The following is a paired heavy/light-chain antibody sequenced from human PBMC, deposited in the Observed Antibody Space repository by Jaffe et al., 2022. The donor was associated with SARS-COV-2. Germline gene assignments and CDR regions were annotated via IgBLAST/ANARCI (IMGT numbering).Heavy chain of an antibody. V-gene: IGHV3-66*02. CDR3: ARRSNSPYYFDY. CDR1: GFTVSSNY. CDR2: IYISGKT. Sequence: EVQLVESGGDLVQPGGSLRLSCVVSGFTVSSNYMSWVRQAPGKGLEWVSIIYISGKTYYADSVKGRFTISRDNSKNTVDLQINSLRPEDTAVYHCARRSNSPYYFDYWGQGTLVIVSS. D-gene: IGHD1-26*01. J-gene: IGHJ4*02.
Light chain of an antibody. Sequence: EVVMTQSPATLSVSLGERATLSCRASQSVSSNLAWYQQKPGQAPRLLIYGASTRATAIPARFSGSASGTEFTLTISSLQSEDFAVYSCQQYDNWPPTFGQGTKVEIK. V-gene: IGKV3-15*01. CDR1: QSVSSN. J-gene: IGKJ1*01. CDR3: QQYDNWPPT. CDR2: GAS.